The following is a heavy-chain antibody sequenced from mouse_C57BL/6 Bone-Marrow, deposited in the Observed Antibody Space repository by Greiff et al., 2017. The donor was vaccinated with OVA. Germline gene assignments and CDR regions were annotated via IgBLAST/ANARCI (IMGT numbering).Heavy chain of an antibody. CDR2: ISSGGDYI. V-gene: IGHV5-9-1*02. Sequence: EVKLMESGEGLVKPGGSLKLSCAASGFTFSSYAMSWVRQTPEKRLEWVAYISSGGDYIYYADTVKGRFTISRDNARNTLYLQMSSLKSEDTAMYYCTRDRNYYGSSYEYYYAMDYWGQGTSVTVSS. CDR1: GFTFSSYA. CDR3: TRDRNYYGSSYEYYYAMDY. D-gene: IGHD1-1*01. J-gene: IGHJ4*01.